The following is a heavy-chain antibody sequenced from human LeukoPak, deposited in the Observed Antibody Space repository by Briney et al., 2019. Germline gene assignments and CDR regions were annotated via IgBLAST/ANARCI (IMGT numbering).Heavy chain of an antibody. CDR1: GYSISSGYY. V-gene: IGHV4-38-2*01. CDR3: ARMVVAATPDAFDI. Sequence: SGTLSLTCAVSGYSISSGYYWGWIRQPPGKGLEWIGSTYHSGSTYYNPSLKSRVTISVDTSKNQFSLKLSSVTAADTAVYCCARMVVAATPDAFDIWGQGTMVTVSS. J-gene: IGHJ3*02. CDR2: TYHSGST. D-gene: IGHD2-15*01.